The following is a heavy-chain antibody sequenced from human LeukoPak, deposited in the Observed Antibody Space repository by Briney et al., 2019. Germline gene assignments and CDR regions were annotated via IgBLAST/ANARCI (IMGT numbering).Heavy chain of an antibody. CDR1: GGSISSNDYY. CDR3: ARSCSGGSCYSWSFDY. D-gene: IGHD2-15*01. V-gene: IGHV4-39*07. J-gene: IGHJ4*02. Sequence: EPSETLSLTCTVSGGSISSNDYYWGWIRQPPGKGLEWIGSINYRGSTYYNPSLKSRVTISVDTSKNQFSLKLSSVTAADTAVYYCARSCSGGSCYSWSFDYWGQGTLVTVSS. CDR2: INYRGST.